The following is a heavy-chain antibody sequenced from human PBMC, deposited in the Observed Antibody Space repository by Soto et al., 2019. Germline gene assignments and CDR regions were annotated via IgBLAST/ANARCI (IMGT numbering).Heavy chain of an antibody. CDR3: ATPRGY. V-gene: IGHV3-30-3*01. Sequence: QVQLVESGGGVVQPGRSLRLSCAASGFTFSSYAMHWVRQAPGKGLEWVAVISYDGSNKYYADSVKGRFTISRDNSKNTLYLQMNSLRAEHTAVYYCATPRGYWGQGTLVTVSS. D-gene: IGHD3-10*01. J-gene: IGHJ4*02. CDR2: ISYDGSNK. CDR1: GFTFSSYA.